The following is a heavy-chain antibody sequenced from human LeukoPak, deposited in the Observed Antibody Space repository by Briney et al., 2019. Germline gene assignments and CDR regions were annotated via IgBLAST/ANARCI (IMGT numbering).Heavy chain of an antibody. D-gene: IGHD5-24*01. V-gene: IGHV4-59*01. CDR2: IYYSGST. J-gene: IGHJ4*02. Sequence: ETLSLTCTVSGGSISSYYWSWIRQPPGKGLEWIGYIYYSGSTNYNPSLKSRVTISVDTSKNQFSLKLSSVTAADTAVYYCARVEMATFDYWGQGTLVTVSS. CDR3: ARVEMATFDY. CDR1: GGSISSYY.